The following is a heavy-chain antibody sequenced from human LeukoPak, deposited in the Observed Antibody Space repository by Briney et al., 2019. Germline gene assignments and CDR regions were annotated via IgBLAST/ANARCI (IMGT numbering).Heavy chain of an antibody. D-gene: IGHD6-6*01. J-gene: IGHJ4*02. V-gene: IGHV1-69*13. Sequence: AASVKVSCKASGGTFSSYAISWVRQAPGQGLEWMGGIIPIFGTANYAQKFQGRVTITADESTSTAYMELSSLRSEDTAVYYCARIAGDIAARPSGLDYWGQGTLVTVSS. CDR2: IIPIFGTA. CDR3: ARIAGDIAARPSGLDY. CDR1: GGTFSSYA.